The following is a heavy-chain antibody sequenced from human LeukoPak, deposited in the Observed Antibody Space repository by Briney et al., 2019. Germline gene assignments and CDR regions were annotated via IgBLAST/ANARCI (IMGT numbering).Heavy chain of an antibody. Sequence: GASVKVSCKASGYTFTGYYMHWVRQAPGQGLEWMGWINPNSGGTNYAQKFQGRVTMTRDTSISAAYMELSRLRSDDTAVYYCAREIVGATPAGYWGQGTLVTVSS. CDR3: AREIVGATPAGY. CDR1: GYTFTGYY. V-gene: IGHV1-2*02. D-gene: IGHD1-26*01. CDR2: INPNSGGT. J-gene: IGHJ4*02.